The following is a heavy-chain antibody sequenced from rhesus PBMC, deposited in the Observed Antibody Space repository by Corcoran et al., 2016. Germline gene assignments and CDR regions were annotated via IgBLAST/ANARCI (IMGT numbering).Heavy chain of an antibody. CDR1: GYSISSGYG. J-gene: IGHJ4*01. Sequence: QVQLQESGPGLVKPSETLSLTCAVSGYSISSGYGWGWIRQLPGKGLEWIGQIFGGTATTYYNPSLKSRVTVSKDTSKNQFSLRLTSVTAADTAVYYCLSSGWSGFWGQGVLVTVSS. CDR2: IFGGTATT. D-gene: IGHD6S26*01. CDR3: LSSGWSGF. V-gene: IGHV4-127*01.